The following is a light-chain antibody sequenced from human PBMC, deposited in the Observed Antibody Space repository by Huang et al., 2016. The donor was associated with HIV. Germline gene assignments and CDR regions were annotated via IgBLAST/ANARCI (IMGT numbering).Light chain of an antibody. CDR1: QSISSY. CDR3: QQSYSTPRT. J-gene: IGKJ1*01. CDR2: AAS. Sequence: DIQMTQSPSSLSASVGDRVTITCRASQSISSYLNWYQQKPGKAPKLLSYAASSLQMGVPSRFSGSGSGTDFTLTISSLQPEEFATYYCQQSYSTPRTFGQGTKVEIK. V-gene: IGKV1-39*01.